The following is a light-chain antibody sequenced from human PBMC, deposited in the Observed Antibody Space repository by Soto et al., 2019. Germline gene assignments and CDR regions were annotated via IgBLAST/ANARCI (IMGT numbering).Light chain of an antibody. V-gene: IGKV1-5*03. CDR1: QSISSW. CDR3: QHYNSYSEA. J-gene: IGKJ1*01. Sequence: DIHMTQSPSTLSASVGYRVTITCRASQSISSWLAWYQRKPGKAPKLLIYKASTLKSGVPSRFSGSGYGTEFNLTISSLQTDDFATYYCQHYNSYSEAFGQGTKVDIK. CDR2: KAS.